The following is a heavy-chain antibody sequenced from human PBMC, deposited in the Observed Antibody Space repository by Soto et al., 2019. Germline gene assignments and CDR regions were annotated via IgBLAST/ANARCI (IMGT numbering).Heavy chain of an antibody. V-gene: IGHV3-7*03. CDR1: AITYSRFC. Sequence: GRSMRFPCVACAITYSRFCKSWDRPPTREGLQGLPAINPDGSETFYVDSVKGRFTISRDNARNSLFLQMDSLRAEDTAVYYCTSRPSGMTYHAVFDFWGQGTLGT. J-gene: IGHJ4*02. D-gene: IGHD2-21*02. CDR3: TSRPSGMTYHAVFDF. CDR2: INPDGSET.